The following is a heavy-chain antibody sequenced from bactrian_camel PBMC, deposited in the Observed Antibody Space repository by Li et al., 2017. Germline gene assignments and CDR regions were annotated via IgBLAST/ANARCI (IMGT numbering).Heavy chain of an antibody. CDR3: AADRSSNCYVGSWPWPSSFGY. V-gene: IGHV3S54*01. J-gene: IGHJ4*01. CDR2: CYTGGSST. Sequence: HVQLVESGGGSVQLGGSLTLSCVVSTDTPSAYMMSPNMNCMAWFRQAPGKEREAVAVCYTGGSSTYYADSVKGRFTISQDKGKETLFLQTDSLKPEDTAMYYCAADRSSNCYVGSWPWPSSFGYWGQGTQVTVS. D-gene: IGHD3*01. CDR1: TDTPSAYMMSPNMNC.